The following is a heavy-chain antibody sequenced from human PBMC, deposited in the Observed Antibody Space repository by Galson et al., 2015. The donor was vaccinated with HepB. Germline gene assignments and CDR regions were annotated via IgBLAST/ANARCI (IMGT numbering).Heavy chain of an antibody. J-gene: IGHJ6*02. Sequence: SLRLSCAASGFSFSTYDMHWLRQAPGKGLEWVAVIGYDGSLKNHADSVKGRFSISRDNAKNTLYLQMNSLRAEDTAVYYCARAIRERITMIVVGPVAAYGMDGWGQGTTVTVSS. CDR2: IGYDGSLK. CDR3: ARAIRERITMIVVGPVAAYGMDG. CDR1: GFSFSTYD. V-gene: IGHV3-33*08. D-gene: IGHD3-22*01.